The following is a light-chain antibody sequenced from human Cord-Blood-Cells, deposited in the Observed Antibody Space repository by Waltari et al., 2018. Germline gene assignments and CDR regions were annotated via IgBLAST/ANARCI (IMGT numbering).Light chain of an antibody. Sequence: QSVLTQPPSASGTPGQRVTISCSGSSSNIGSNYVYWYQQLPGTAPKLLIYRNNQRPSGVPVRVSGSKSGTSASLAISGLRSEDEADYYCAAWDDSLSGRVVFGGGTKLTVL. CDR1: SSNIGSNY. CDR2: RNN. V-gene: IGLV1-47*01. J-gene: IGLJ2*01. CDR3: AAWDDSLSGRVV.